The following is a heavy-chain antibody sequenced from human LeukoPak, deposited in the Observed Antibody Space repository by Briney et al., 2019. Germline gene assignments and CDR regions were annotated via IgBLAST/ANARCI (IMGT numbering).Heavy chain of an antibody. CDR3: ERVQVDGTYLVFDA. Sequence: GGSLRLSCAASGFTFSSYSMNWVRQAPGKGLEWVSSISSSSSYIYYADSVKGRFTISRDNDKNSLYLQMNSLRAEDTAVYYCERVQVDGTYLVFDAWGQGTMVTVS. D-gene: IGHD6-19*01. J-gene: IGHJ5*02. V-gene: IGHV3-21*01. CDR2: ISSSSSYI. CDR1: GFTFSSYS.